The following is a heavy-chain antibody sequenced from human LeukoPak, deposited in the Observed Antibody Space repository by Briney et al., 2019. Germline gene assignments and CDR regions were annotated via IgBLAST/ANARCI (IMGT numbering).Heavy chain of an antibody. CDR1: RFTFSNYW. J-gene: IGHJ4*02. V-gene: IGHV3-7*01. D-gene: IGHD2-21*02. CDR2: INQDGSKK. Sequence: PPGGSLRLSCVASRFTFSNYWMSWVRQAPGKGLEWVANINQDGSKKRYADSMKGRFTISRDNAKESLHLQLNSLRAEDTAVYYCAKWGPYCVGDYCPALDSWGPGTLVTVSS. CDR3: AKWGPYCVGDYCPALDS.